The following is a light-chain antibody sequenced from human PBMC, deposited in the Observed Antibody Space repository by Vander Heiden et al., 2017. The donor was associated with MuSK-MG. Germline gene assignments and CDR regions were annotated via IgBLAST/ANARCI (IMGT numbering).Light chain of an antibody. Sequence: ILLTQSPGTLSLSPGERATLSCRASQSVSSSYLAWYQQKPGQAPRLLIYGASSRATGIPDRFSGSGSGTDFTLTISRLEPEDFAVYYCQQYGSSPYTFGQGTKLEIK. CDR3: QQYGSSPYT. CDR1: QSVSSSY. CDR2: GAS. V-gene: IGKV3-20*01. J-gene: IGKJ2*01.